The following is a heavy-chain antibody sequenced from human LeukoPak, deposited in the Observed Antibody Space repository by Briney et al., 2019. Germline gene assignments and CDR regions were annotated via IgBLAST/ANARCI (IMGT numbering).Heavy chain of an antibody. CDR1: GFTFSSYA. Sequence: GGSLRLFCAASGFTFSSYAMSWVRQAPGKGLEWVSAISGSGGSTYYADSVKGRFTISRDNSKNTLYLQMNSLRAEDTAVYYCAKDLLSSSWYHFDYWGPGTLVTVSS. CDR2: ISGSGGST. V-gene: IGHV3-23*01. J-gene: IGHJ4*02. D-gene: IGHD6-13*01. CDR3: AKDLLSSSWYHFDY.